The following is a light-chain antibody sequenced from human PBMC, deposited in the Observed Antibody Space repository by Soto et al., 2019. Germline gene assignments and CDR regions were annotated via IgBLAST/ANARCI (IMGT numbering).Light chain of an antibody. V-gene: IGKV3-15*01. CDR2: GAS. Sequence: EVVMTQSPGTLSLSAGERATVSCRASQSISSALAWHQQKPGQAPRLLIYGASTRATDIPARFSGGGSGTEFTLTISSLQSEDSAIYYCQQYHDGPPITYGPGTKVHLK. CDR1: QSISSA. J-gene: IGKJ3*01. CDR3: QQYHDGPPIT.